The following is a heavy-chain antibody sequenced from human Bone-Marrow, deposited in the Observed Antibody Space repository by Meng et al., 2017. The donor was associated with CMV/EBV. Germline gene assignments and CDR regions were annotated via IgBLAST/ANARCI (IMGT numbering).Heavy chain of an antibody. J-gene: IGHJ4*02. Sequence: GYSFTSYWIGWVRQMPGKGLEWMGIIYPGDSETRYSPSFQGQVTISADKSISTAYLQWSSLKASDTAMYYCARRVYCSSTSCSYFDYWGQGTLVTVSS. D-gene: IGHD2-2*01. V-gene: IGHV5-51*01. CDR2: IYPGDSET. CDR3: ARRVYCSSTSCSYFDY. CDR1: GYSFTSYW.